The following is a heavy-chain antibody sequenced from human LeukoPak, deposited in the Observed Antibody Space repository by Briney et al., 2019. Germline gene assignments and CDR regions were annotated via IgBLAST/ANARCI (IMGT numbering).Heavy chain of an antibody. J-gene: IGHJ6*02. CDR2: IYPGDSDT. CDR3: ARQLWFGEFLYGMDV. D-gene: IGHD3-10*01. V-gene: IGHV5-51*01. CDR1: GYSFTSYW. Sequence: GESLKISCTGSGYSFTSYWIGWVRQMPGKGLEWMGIIYPGDSDTRYSPSFQGQVTISADKSISTAYLQWSSLKAEDTAMYYCARQLWFGEFLYGMDVWGQGTTVTVSS.